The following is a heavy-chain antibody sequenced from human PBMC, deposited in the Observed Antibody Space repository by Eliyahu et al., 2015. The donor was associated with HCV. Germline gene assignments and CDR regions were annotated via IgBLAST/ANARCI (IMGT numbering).Heavy chain of an antibody. D-gene: IGHD6-25*01. CDR3: ARDSVGGQPWESAGDYYYGMDV. CDR2: IYSGGST. V-gene: IGHV3-66*01. J-gene: IGHJ6*02. CDR1: GFTXSXNY. Sequence: EVQLVESGGGLVQPGGSLRLSCAASGFTXSXNYXXWVRQAPGKGLGWVSVIYSGGSTYYADSVKGRFTISRDNSKNTLYLQMNSLRAEDTAVYYCARDSVGGQPWESAGDYYYGMDVWGQGTTVTVSS.